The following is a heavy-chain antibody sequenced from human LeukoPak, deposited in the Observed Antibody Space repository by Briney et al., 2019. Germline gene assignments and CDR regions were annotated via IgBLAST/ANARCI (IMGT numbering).Heavy chain of an antibody. V-gene: IGHV3-23*01. J-gene: IGHJ4*02. Sequence: GSLRLSCVASGFMFSNYAMAWVRQAPGKGLEWVSAFSNSGETHYADSVKGRFTISRDNSKNTLYLQMNSLRADDTALYYCAKDLRLSVGTSPFDYWGQGTLVTVSS. CDR3: AKDLRLSVGTSPFDY. CDR2: FSNSGET. D-gene: IGHD4-23*01. CDR1: GFMFSNYA.